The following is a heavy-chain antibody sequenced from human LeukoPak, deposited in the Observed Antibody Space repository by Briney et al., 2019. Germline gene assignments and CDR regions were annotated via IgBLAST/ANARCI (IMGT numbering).Heavy chain of an antibody. D-gene: IGHD6-13*01. Sequence: SETLSLTCTVSGGSISSYYWNWIRQPPGKGLEWIGYINYIRTTDYNPSLKSRVTISLDTSKNRFSLKLSSVTAADTAMYYCARSYSSSDHYYYYGMDVWGQGTTVTVSS. V-gene: IGHV4-59*08. CDR1: GGSISSYY. CDR3: ARSYSSSDHYYYYGMDV. CDR2: INYIRTT. J-gene: IGHJ6*02.